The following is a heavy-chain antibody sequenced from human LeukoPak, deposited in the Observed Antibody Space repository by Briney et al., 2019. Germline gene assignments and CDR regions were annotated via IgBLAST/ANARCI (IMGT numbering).Heavy chain of an antibody. Sequence: QPGGSLGLSCAAPGFMFHDYAIHWVRQAPGKGLEWVSLISGDGGSTFHADSVKGRFTISRDNSKNSLYLQMNSLRSDDTALYYCARESESSGWYDYWGQGTLVTVSS. D-gene: IGHD6-19*01. J-gene: IGHJ4*02. CDR3: ARESESSGWYDY. V-gene: IGHV3-43*02. CDR1: GFMFHDYA. CDR2: ISGDGGST.